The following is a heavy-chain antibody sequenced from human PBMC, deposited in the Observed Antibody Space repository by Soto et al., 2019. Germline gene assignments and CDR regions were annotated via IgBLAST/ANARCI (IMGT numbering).Heavy chain of an antibody. CDR3: ERARITAKVRY. J-gene: IGHJ4*02. D-gene: IGHD5-18*01. CDR2: ISSSGSTI. Sequence: GGSLRLSCAASGFTFSDYYMSWIRQAPGKGLEWVSYISSSGSTIYYADSVKGRFTISRDNAKNSLYLQMNSLRAEDTAVYYCERARITAKVRYWGQGTLVTVSS. CDR1: GFTFSDYY. V-gene: IGHV3-11*01.